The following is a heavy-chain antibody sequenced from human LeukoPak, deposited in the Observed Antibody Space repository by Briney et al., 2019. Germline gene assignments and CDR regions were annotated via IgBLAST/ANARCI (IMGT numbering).Heavy chain of an antibody. V-gene: IGHV5-51*01. CDR3: ARRDYYYYYIDV. CDR1: GYRFTNYW. Sequence: GESLKISCKGSGYRFTNYWIGWVRQMPGKGLEWMGIIYPGDSNTRYSPSFQGQVTISADKSINTAYVQWSSLKASDTAMYYCARRDYYYYYIDVWGKGTTVTVSS. CDR2: IYPGDSNT. J-gene: IGHJ6*03.